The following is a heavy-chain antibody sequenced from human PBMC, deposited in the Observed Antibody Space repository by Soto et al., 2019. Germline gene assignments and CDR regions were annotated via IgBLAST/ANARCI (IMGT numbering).Heavy chain of an antibody. CDR3: AREKTSVDYYYFYGMDV. CDR1: AFTFSSYN. Sequence: GGSLRLSCAASAFTFSSYNMNWVRQAPGKGLEWVSSISTGGGSMFYADSVKGRFTISRDNATNSLYLQMNSLRDEDTAVYYCAREKTSVDYYYFYGMDVWGQGTTVTVSS. V-gene: IGHV3-48*02. CDR2: ISTGGGSM. J-gene: IGHJ6*02. D-gene: IGHD3-9*01.